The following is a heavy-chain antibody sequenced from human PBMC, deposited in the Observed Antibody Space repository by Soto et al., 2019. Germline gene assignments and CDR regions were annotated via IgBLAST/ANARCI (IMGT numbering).Heavy chain of an antibody. D-gene: IGHD3-16*01. CDR1: GFTFSSHA. J-gene: IGHJ6*03. CDR3: AKQVWKSIDYYYYYMDV. CDR2: IGDSGLST. Sequence: EVQLLESGGGLVQPGGSLRLSCVASGFTFSSHALSWVRQAPGKGLEWVSAIGDSGLSTYYADPGKARFTISSDNSTSTLYLQMNSLRAEDTAVYYCAKQVWKSIDYYYYYMDVWGKGTTVTVSS. V-gene: IGHV3-23*01.